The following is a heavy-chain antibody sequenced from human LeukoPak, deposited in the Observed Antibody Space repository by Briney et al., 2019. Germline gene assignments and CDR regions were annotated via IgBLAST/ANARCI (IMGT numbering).Heavy chain of an antibody. D-gene: IGHD4-17*01. J-gene: IGHJ5*02. CDR2: IYYSGST. V-gene: IGHV4-59*01. Sequence: SETLSLTCTASGGPISSYYWTWIRQPPGKGLEWIGYIYYSGSTNYNPSLKSRVTISVDTSKNQFSLKLSSVTAADTAVYYCAKDGGDYGDYEGWFDPWGQGTLVTVSS. CDR3: AKDGGDYGDYEGWFDP. CDR1: GGPISSYY.